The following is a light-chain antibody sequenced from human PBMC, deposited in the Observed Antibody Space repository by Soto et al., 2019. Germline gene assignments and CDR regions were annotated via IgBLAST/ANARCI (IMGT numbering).Light chain of an antibody. CDR2: GNS. J-gene: IGLJ1*01. CDR1: SSNIGAGYD. CDR3: QSYDSSLSLHV. V-gene: IGLV1-40*01. Sequence: QSVLTQPPSVSGAPGQRVTISCTGSSSNIGAGYDVHWYQQLPGTAPKLLIYGNSNRPSGVPDRFSGSKSGTSASLAITGLQAEDEADYYCQSYDSSLSLHVFGTGTKLTVL.